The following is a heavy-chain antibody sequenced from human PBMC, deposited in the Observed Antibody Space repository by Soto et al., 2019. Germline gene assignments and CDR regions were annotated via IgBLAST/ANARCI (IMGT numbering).Heavy chain of an antibody. CDR1: GFTVSSNY. CDR3: ARASPPRGSWYFGDAFDI. V-gene: IGHV3-66*01. J-gene: IGHJ3*02. D-gene: IGHD6-13*01. CDR2: IYSGGST. Sequence: EVQLVESGGGLVQPGGSLRLSCAASGFTVSSNYMSWVRQAPGKGLEWVSVIYSGGSTYYADSVKGRFTISRDNSKNPLYLQMNSLRAEDTAVYYCARASPPRGSWYFGDAFDIWGQGTMVTVSS.